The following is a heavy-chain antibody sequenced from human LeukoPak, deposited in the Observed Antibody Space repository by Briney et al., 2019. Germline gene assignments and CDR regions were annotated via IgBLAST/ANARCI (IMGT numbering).Heavy chain of an antibody. D-gene: IGHD3-3*01. Sequence: PSETLSVTCAVYGGSFSGYYWSWIRQPPGKGLEWIGEINHSGSTNYNPSLKGRVTISVDTSKNQFSLKLSSVTAADTAVYYCARDPVLRFSGFDPWGQGTLVTVSS. J-gene: IGHJ5*02. CDR3: ARDPVLRFSGFDP. CDR2: INHSGST. CDR1: GGSFSGYY. V-gene: IGHV4-34*01.